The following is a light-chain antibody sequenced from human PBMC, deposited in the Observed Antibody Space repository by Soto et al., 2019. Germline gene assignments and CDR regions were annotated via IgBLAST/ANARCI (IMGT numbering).Light chain of an antibody. Sequence: EIVLTQSPATLSLSPGERATLSCRASQSVSSCLACYQQKPGQAPRLLIYDASNMATRIPARFSGSGSGTDFTLTNSSLEPEDFAVYYCQQRSNRTPYMSTFGQGTKLEIK. V-gene: IGKV3-11*01. J-gene: IGKJ2*01. CDR2: DAS. CDR3: QQRSNRTPYMST. CDR1: QSVSSC.